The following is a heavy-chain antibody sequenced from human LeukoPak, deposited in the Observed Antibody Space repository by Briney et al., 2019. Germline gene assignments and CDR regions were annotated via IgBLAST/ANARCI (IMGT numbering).Heavy chain of an antibody. J-gene: IGHJ6*03. CDR2: IIPIFGTA. CDR1: GGTFSSYA. V-gene: IGHV1-69*05. D-gene: IGHD2-2*01. CDR3: ARSSYHYYYYYMDV. Sequence: ASVKVSCKASGGTFSSYAISWVRQAPGQGLEWMGGIIPIFGTANYAQKFQGRVTITTDESTSTAYMELSSLRSEDTAVDYCARSSYHYYYYYMDVWGKGTTVTVSS.